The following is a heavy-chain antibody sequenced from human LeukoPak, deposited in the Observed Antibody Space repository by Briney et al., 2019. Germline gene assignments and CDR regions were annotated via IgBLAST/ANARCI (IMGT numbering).Heavy chain of an antibody. Sequence: GGSLRLSCAASGFTFSSYWMSWVRQAPGKGLEWVANIKQDGSEKYYVDSVKGRFTISRDNAKNSLYLQMNSLRAEDTAVYYCARNGIAAAGFYYYYMDVWGEGTTVTVSS. CDR2: IKQDGSEK. D-gene: IGHD6-13*01. CDR1: GFTFSSYW. J-gene: IGHJ6*03. CDR3: ARNGIAAAGFYYYYMDV. V-gene: IGHV3-7*01.